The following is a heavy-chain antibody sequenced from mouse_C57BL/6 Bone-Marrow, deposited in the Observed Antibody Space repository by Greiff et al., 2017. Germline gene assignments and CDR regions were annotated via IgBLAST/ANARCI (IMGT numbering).Heavy chain of an antibody. CDR2: IYPRSGNT. Sequence: VQLQESGAELARPGASVKLSCKASGYTFTSYGISWVKQRTGQGLEWIGEIYPRSGNTYYNEKFKGKATLTADKSSSTAYMELRSLTSEDSAVYFCAREAGWLLPCDYWGQGTTLTVSS. J-gene: IGHJ2*01. D-gene: IGHD2-3*01. CDR1: GYTFTSYG. CDR3: AREAGWLLPCDY. V-gene: IGHV1-81*01.